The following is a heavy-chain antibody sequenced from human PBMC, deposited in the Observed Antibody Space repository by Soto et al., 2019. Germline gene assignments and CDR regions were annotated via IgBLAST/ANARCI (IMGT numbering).Heavy chain of an antibody. CDR2: ISSSSSTI. Sequence: GGSLRLSCAASGFTFSSYSMNWVRQAPGKGLEWVSYISSSSSTIYYADSVKGRFTISRDNAKNSLYLQMNSLRDEDTAVYYCAKDAPLGGSHEGVNYWGQGTLVTVSS. CDR3: AKDAPLGGSHEGVNY. D-gene: IGHD1-26*01. J-gene: IGHJ4*02. V-gene: IGHV3-48*02. CDR1: GFTFSSYS.